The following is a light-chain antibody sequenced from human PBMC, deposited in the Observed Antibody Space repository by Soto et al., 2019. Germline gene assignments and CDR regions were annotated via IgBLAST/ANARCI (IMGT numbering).Light chain of an antibody. V-gene: IGLV1-47*01. CDR3: AAWDDSLSGSWV. CDR2: RNN. CDR1: SSNIGSDY. J-gene: IGLJ3*02. Sequence: QSVLTQPPSASGTPGQRVTISCSGSSSNIGSDYVYWYQQLPGTAPKLLIYRNNQRPSGVPDRFSGFKSGTSASLAISGLRSEDEADYYCAAWDDSLSGSWVFGGGTTLTVL.